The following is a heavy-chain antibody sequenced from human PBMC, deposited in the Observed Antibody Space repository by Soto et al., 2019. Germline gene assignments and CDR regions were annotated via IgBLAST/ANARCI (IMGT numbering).Heavy chain of an antibody. CDR1: GYSFTIFC. CDR3: ARLERYTGYELHFDY. J-gene: IGHJ4*02. CDR2: IDPSDSYT. Sequence: GESLKISCKGSGYSFTIFCISWVLQRPWKGLEWMGRIDPSDSYTSYSPSFQGHVTISADRSISTAYLQWSSLKASDTAMYYCARLERYTGYELHFDYWGQGTQVTVSS. V-gene: IGHV5-10-1*01. D-gene: IGHD5-12*01.